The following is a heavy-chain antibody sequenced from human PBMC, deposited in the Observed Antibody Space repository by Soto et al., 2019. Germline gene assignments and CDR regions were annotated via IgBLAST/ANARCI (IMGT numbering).Heavy chain of an antibody. J-gene: IGHJ4*02. CDR2: IYSGGST. CDR1: GFTVSSNY. D-gene: IGHD6-13*01. V-gene: IGHV3-66*01. Sequence: PGGSLRLSCAASGFTVSSNYMSWVRQAPGKGLEWVSVIYSGGSTYYADSVKSRFTISRDNSKNTLYLQMNSLRAEETAVYYCARDRIAAAGRDYFDYWGQGTLVTVSS. CDR3: ARDRIAAAGRDYFDY.